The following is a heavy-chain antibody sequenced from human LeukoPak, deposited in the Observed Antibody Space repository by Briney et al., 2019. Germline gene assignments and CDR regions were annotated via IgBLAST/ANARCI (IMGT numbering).Heavy chain of an antibody. CDR3: ARGYNSGWYAY. D-gene: IGHD6-19*01. Sequence: EPSETLSLTCTVSGGSISSYYWSWIRQPAGKGLEWIGRIYTSGSTNYNPSLKSRVTMSVDTSKNQFSLKVNSVTAADTAVYYCARGYNSGWYAYWGQGTLVTVSS. V-gene: IGHV4-4*07. CDR2: IYTSGST. CDR1: GGSISSYY. J-gene: IGHJ4*02.